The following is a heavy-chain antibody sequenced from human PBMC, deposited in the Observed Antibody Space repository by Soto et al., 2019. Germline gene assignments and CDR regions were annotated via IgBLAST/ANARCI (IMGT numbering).Heavy chain of an antibody. CDR3: ARGDWESYYQDS. CDR1: GGSISSAGYY. CDR2: IYSSATT. Sequence: SETLSLTCTVSGGSISSAGYYWAWIRQRPGKGLEWIGYIYSSATTYSNPSLKSRIAMSIDTSQNQFSLKLTSVTAADTAVYFWARGDWESYYQDSWGQGMLVTVSS. D-gene: IGHD1-26*01. V-gene: IGHV4-31*03. J-gene: IGHJ4*02.